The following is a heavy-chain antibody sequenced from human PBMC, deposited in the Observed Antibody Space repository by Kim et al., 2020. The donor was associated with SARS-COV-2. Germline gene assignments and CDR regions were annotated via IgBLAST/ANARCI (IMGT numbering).Heavy chain of an antibody. J-gene: IGHJ5*02. D-gene: IGHD3-22*01. CDR1: GGTFSSYA. V-gene: IGHV1-69*13. CDR3: AGVYDSSGYNWFVP. Sequence: SVKVSCKASGGTFSSYAISWVRQAPGQGLEWMGGIIPIFGTANYAQKFQGRVTITPDESTSTAYMELSSLTSEETAVYYCAGVYDSSGYNWFVPWGQGTLVSVSS. CDR2: IIPIFGTA.